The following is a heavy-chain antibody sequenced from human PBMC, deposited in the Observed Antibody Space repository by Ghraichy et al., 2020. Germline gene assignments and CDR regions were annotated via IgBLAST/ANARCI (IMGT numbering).Heavy chain of an antibody. CDR1: GYTFTSYD. CDR3: ARTYYDFWSGYSGEGYYYGMDV. D-gene: IGHD3-3*01. CDR2: MNPNSGNT. V-gene: IGHV1-8*01. J-gene: IGHJ6*02. Sequence: ASVKVSCKASGYTFTSYDINWVRQATGQGLEWMGWMNPNSGNTGYAQKFQGRVTMTRNTSISTAYMELSSLRSEDTAVYYCARTYYDFWSGYSGEGYYYGMDVWGQGTTVTVSS.